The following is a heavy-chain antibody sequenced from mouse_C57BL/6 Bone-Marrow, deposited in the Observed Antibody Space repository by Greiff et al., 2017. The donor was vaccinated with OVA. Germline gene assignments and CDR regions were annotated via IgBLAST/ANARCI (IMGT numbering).Heavy chain of an antibody. J-gene: IGHJ2*01. CDR1: GFSLTSYG. CDR2: IWRGGST. D-gene: IGHD2-14*01. Sequence: QVQLKQSGPGLVQPSQSLSITCTVSGFSLTSYGVHWVRQSPGKGLEWLGVIWRGGSTAYNAAFMSSLSITKDNSKSEVFIKSNSLQADDTAIYCCAKNSYRGYCDYWGQGTTLTVSA. V-gene: IGHV2-5*01. CDR3: AKNSYRGYCDY.